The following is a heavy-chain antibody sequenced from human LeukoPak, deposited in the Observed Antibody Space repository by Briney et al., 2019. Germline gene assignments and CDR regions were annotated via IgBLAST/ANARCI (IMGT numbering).Heavy chain of an antibody. CDR1: GFTFTSYT. J-gene: IGHJ3*01. V-gene: IGHV3-48*02. CDR2: IRTSGGVV. CDR3: VRDQFYAFDV. Sequence: GGSLRLSCAASGFTFTSYTMNWVRQAPGKGLEWISYIRTSGGVVSYTDSVRGRFTISTDSAKNSLYLQMNSLRDDDTAVYYCVRDQFYAFDVWGQGTMVTVSS.